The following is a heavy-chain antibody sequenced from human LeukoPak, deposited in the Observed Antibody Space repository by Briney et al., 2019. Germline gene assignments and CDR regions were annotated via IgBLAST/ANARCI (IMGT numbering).Heavy chain of an antibody. CDR1: GYTFTSYG. Sequence: ASVKVSCKASGYTFTSYGISWVRQAPGQGLEWMGWISAYNGNTNYAQKLQGRVTMTTDTSTSTAYMELRSLRSDDTAVYYCARVAPYYDFWSGYFLGQDAFDIWGQGTMVTVSS. D-gene: IGHD3-3*01. CDR3: ARVAPYYDFWSGYFLGQDAFDI. V-gene: IGHV1-18*01. CDR2: ISAYNGNT. J-gene: IGHJ3*02.